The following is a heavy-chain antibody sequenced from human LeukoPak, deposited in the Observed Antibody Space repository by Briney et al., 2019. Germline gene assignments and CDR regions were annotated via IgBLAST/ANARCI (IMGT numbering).Heavy chain of an antibody. J-gene: IGHJ4*02. CDR2: INPNSGGT. Sequence: ASVKVSCKASGYTFTGYYMHWVRQAPGQGLEWMGWINPNSGGTNYAQKFQGRVTITRDTSISTAYMELSRLRSDDTAVYYCARDAGDSSGYPNYWGQGTLVTVSS. V-gene: IGHV1-2*02. D-gene: IGHD3-22*01. CDR3: ARDAGDSSGYPNY. CDR1: GYTFTGYY.